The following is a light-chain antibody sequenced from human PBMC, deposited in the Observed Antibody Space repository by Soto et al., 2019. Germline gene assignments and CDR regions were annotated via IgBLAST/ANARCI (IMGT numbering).Light chain of an antibody. J-gene: IGLJ3*02. CDR1: SSDVGAYNY. V-gene: IGLV2-8*01. CDR2: EVT. CDR3: TSYVGNNIWV. Sequence: QSALTQPPSASGSPGQSVTISCTGTSSDVGAYNYVSLYQQYPGKAPKLMIYEVTKRPSGVPDRFAGSKSGNTASLTVSGLQAEDEADYYCTSYVGNNIWVFGGGTKLTV.